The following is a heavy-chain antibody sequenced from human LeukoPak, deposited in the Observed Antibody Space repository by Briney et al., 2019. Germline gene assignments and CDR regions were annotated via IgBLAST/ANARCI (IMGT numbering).Heavy chain of an antibody. CDR2: INPNSGGT. V-gene: IGHV1-2*02. J-gene: IGHJ3*02. Sequence: GASVKVSCKASGYTFTGYYMHWVRQAPGQGLEWMGWINPNSGGTNYAQKFQGRVTMTRDTSISTAYMELSRLRSDDTAVYYCATQYGSGSPHRGAFDIWGQGTMVTVSS. D-gene: IGHD3-10*01. CDR3: ATQYGSGSPHRGAFDI. CDR1: GYTFTGYY.